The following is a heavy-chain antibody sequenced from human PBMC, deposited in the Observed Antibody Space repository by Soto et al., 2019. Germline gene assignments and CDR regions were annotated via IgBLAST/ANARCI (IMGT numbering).Heavy chain of an antibody. CDR3: ARGYCSGGSCPTYYFDY. D-gene: IGHD2-15*01. V-gene: IGHV3-33*01. Sequence: ESGGGVVQPGRSLRLSCAASGFTFSSYGMHWVRQAPGKGLEWVAVIWYDGSNKYYADSVKGRFTISRDNSKNTLYLQMNSLRAEDTAVYYCARGYCSGGSCPTYYFDYWGQGTLVTVSS. J-gene: IGHJ4*02. CDR1: GFTFSSYG. CDR2: IWYDGSNK.